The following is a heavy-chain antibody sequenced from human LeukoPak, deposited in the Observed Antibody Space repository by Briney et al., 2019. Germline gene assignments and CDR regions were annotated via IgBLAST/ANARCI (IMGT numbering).Heavy chain of an antibody. V-gene: IGHV3-66*01. D-gene: IGHD2-15*01. CDR3: ARGRSLGYCSGGSCYSGKTKTYYFDY. CDR1: GFTVSSNY. J-gene: IGHJ4*02. Sequence: PGGSLRLSCAASGFTVSSNYMSWVRQAPGKGLEWVSVIYSGGSTYYADSVKGRFTISRDNAKHSLYLQMNSLRAEDTAVYYCARGRSLGYCSGGSCYSGKTKTYYFDYWGQGTLVTVSS. CDR2: IYSGGST.